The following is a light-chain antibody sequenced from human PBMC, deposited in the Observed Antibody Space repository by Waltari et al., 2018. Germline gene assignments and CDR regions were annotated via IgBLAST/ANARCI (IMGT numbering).Light chain of an antibody. CDR2: DVS. CDR1: QSVSSS. V-gene: IGKV3-11*01. Sequence: EIVLTQSPATLSLSPGERVTLSCRASQSVSSSLAWYQQKPGQAPRLLFHDVSNRATGIPARFSVSGSGTDFTLTISSLEAEDFAAYYCQQRSNWPPTFGQGTKVEIK. CDR3: QQRSNWPPT. J-gene: IGKJ1*01.